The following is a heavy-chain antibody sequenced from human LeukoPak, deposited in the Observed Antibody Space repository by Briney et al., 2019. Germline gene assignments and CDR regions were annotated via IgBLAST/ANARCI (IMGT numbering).Heavy chain of an antibody. CDR2: IKQDGSEK. CDR3: ARNQWLDFDAFDI. D-gene: IGHD6-19*01. CDR1: GFTFSTYW. J-gene: IGHJ3*02. V-gene: IGHV3-7*01. Sequence: GGSLRLSCAASGFTFSTYWMSWVRQAPGKGLEWVANIKQDGSEKYCVDSVKGRFTISRDNAKNSLYLQMNSLRAEDTAVYYCARNQWLDFDAFDIWGQGTMVTVSS.